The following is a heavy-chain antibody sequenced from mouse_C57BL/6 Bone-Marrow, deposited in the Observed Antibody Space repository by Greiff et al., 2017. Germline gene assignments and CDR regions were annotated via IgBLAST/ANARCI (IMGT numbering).Heavy chain of an antibody. J-gene: IGHJ4*01. D-gene: IGHD2-4*01. CDR3: ARSYDYDDYTMDY. CDR1: GYTFTNYW. V-gene: IGHV1-64*01. CDR2: MHPNGGSP. Sequence: QVQLKQPGAELVKPGASVKLSCKASGYTFTNYWMHWVKQRPGQGLEWIGMMHPNGGSPDYNEKFKSEATLSVDKSSRTAYMELSSLTSADSAVYYCARSYDYDDYTMDYGGQGTSVTVSS.